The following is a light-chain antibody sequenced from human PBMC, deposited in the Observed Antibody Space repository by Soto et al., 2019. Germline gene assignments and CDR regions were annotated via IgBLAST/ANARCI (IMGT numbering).Light chain of an antibody. CDR1: QGISSY. Sequence: AIRMTQSPSSLSASTGDRVTITCRASQGISSYLAWYQQKPGKPPKLLIYAASTLQSGVPSRFSGSGSGTDFTLTISCLQSEDFATYYCQQYYSYPWTFGQGTKVDIK. CDR2: AAS. J-gene: IGKJ1*01. CDR3: QQYYSYPWT. V-gene: IGKV1-8*01.